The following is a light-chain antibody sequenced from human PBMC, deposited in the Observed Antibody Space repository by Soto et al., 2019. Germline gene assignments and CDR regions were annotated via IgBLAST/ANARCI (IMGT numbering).Light chain of an antibody. CDR2: GAS. Sequence: EIVMTQSPGALSVSPGERVTFSCRASESVGNNLACYQQRPGQTPSLLIYGASIRAPGVPARFSGSGSGTEFTLTISSLQSEDLAVYYCHQYNNWPRAFGQGTKRDLK. J-gene: IGKJ2*01. CDR3: HQYNNWPRA. V-gene: IGKV3-15*01. CDR1: ESVGNN.